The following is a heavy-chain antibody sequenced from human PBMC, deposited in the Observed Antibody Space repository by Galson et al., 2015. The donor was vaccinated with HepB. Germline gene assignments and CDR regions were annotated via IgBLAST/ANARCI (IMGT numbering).Heavy chain of an antibody. CDR1: GFTVSSNY. CDR2: IYSGGST. V-gene: IGHV3-66*01. Sequence: SLRLSCAASGFTVSSNYMSWVRQAPGKGLEWVSVIYSGGSTYYADSVKGRFTISRDNSKNTLYLQMNSLRAEDTAVYYCASFGELFSYFDYWGQGTLVTVSS. J-gene: IGHJ4*02. CDR3: ASFGELFSYFDY. D-gene: IGHD3-10*01.